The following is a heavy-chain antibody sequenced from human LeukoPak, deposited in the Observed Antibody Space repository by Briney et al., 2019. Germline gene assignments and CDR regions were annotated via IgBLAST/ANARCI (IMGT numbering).Heavy chain of an antibody. CDR3: AREDIVVVPAAIRMGNWFDP. D-gene: IGHD2-2*01. V-gene: IGHV4-38-2*01. J-gene: IGHJ5*02. CDR1: GYSISSGYY. Sequence: SETLSLTCAVSGYSISSGYYWGWNRQPPGKGLEWIGSIYHSASTYYNPSLNSRVTISVDTSKNQFSLKMSSVTAADTAVYYCAREDIVVVPAAIRMGNWFDPWGQGTLVTVSS. CDR2: IYHSAST.